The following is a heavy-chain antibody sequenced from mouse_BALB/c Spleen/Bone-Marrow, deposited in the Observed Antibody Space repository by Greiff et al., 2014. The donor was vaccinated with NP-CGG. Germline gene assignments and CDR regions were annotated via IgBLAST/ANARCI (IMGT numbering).Heavy chain of an antibody. D-gene: IGHD1-1*01. V-gene: IGHV1-9*01. J-gene: IGHJ2*01. CDR1: GYTLSSYW. CDR2: ILPGSGST. CDR3: AREDYYGSSYFDY. Sequence: LVESGAELMKPGASVKISCKATGYTLSSYWIEWVKQRPGHGLEWIGEILPGSGSTIYNEKFKGKATFTADTSSNTAYMQLSSLTSEDSAVYYCAREDYYGSSYFDYWGQGTTLTVSS.